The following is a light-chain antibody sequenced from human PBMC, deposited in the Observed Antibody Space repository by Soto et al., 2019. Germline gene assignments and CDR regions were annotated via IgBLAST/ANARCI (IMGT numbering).Light chain of an antibody. CDR2: GAS. CDR1: QRVSSN. Sequence: ETVMTHSPVTLSVSPGDTATLSCSASQRVSSNLAWYQQKPGQAPRLLIYGASTRATGIPARFSGSGSGTEFTLTISSLQSEDFAVYYCQQYNNWPPITFGQGTRLEIK. CDR3: QQYNNWPPIT. V-gene: IGKV3-15*01. J-gene: IGKJ5*01.